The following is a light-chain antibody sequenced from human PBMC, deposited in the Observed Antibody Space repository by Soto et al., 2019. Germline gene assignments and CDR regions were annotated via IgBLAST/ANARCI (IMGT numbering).Light chain of an antibody. CDR1: QSVRSSS. CDR2: GAS. Sequence: EIVLTQSPGSLSLSPGERATLSCRASQSVRSSSLAWYQQKPGQAPRLLIYGASTRATGIPDRFSGSESGTDFTLTISRLEPEDFAVYYCQQYGSSPPYTFGQGTKLEIK. J-gene: IGKJ2*01. CDR3: QQYGSSPPYT. V-gene: IGKV3-20*01.